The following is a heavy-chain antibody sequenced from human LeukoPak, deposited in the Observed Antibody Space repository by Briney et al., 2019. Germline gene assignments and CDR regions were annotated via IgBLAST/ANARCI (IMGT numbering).Heavy chain of an antibody. CDR3: ARSEQWLVPYYFDY. Sequence: GGSLRLSCAASGFTVSSNYMSWVRQAPGKGLEWVSVIYSGGSTYSADSVKGRFTISRDNSKNTLYLQMNSLRAEDTAVYYCARSEQWLVPYYFDYWGQGTLVTVSS. D-gene: IGHD6-19*01. CDR2: IYSGGST. J-gene: IGHJ4*02. V-gene: IGHV3-66*01. CDR1: GFTVSSNY.